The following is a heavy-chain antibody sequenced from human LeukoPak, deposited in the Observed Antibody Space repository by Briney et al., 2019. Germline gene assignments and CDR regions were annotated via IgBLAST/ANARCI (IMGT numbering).Heavy chain of an antibody. Sequence: ASVKVSCKASGYTFTTYDINWVRQATGQGLEWMGWMNPNSGNTGYAQKFQGRVTMTEDTSTDTAYMELSSLRSEDTAVYYCATVDPGRYYYGSGARERRFDPWGQGTLVTVSS. J-gene: IGHJ5*02. CDR1: GYTFTTYD. D-gene: IGHD3-10*01. CDR3: ATVDPGRYYYGSGARERRFDP. V-gene: IGHV1-8*01. CDR2: MNPNSGNT.